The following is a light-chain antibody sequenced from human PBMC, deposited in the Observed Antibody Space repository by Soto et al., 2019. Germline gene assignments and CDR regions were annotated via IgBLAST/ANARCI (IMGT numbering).Light chain of an antibody. CDR3: FSRPSSDTQVV. CDR1: SSDIGYYDS. CDR2: DVY. J-gene: IGLJ2*01. Sequence: QSALTQPASVSGSPGQSITISCTGTSSDIGYYDSVSWYQRHPDKAPKLIIYDVYSRPSGVSSRFSGSKSGNTASLTISGLLAEDEADYYCFSRPSSDTQVVFGGGTKLTVL. V-gene: IGLV2-14*03.